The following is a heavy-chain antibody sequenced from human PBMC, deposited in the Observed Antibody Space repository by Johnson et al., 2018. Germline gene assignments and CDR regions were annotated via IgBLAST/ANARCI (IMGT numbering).Heavy chain of an antibody. V-gene: IGHV3-30-3*01. CDR2: ISYDGSNK. Sequence: QVQLVQSGGGVVQPGRSLRLSCAASGFTFSSYAMHWVRQAPGKGMEWVAVISYDGSNKYYADSVKGRFTISRDNSKNTLYLPMNSLGAGDTDVYYCTTDSLLDNWNYFGPLYYYYGMDVWGQGTTVTVSS. CDR1: GFTFSSYA. D-gene: IGHD1-7*01. CDR3: TTDSLLDNWNYFGPLYYYYGMDV. J-gene: IGHJ6*02.